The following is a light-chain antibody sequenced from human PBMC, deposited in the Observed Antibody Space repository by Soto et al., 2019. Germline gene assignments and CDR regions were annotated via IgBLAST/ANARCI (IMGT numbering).Light chain of an antibody. CDR1: QSVSSSY. V-gene: IGKV3-20*01. CDR3: QQYSSSPPEFT. J-gene: IGKJ3*01. Sequence: EIVLTQSPGTLSLSPGERATLSCRASQSVSSSYLAWYQQRPGQAPRLLIFGASYRATGFPDRFSGSGSGTDFTLTISRLEPEDFAVYYCQQYSSSPPEFTFGPGTKVD. CDR2: GAS.